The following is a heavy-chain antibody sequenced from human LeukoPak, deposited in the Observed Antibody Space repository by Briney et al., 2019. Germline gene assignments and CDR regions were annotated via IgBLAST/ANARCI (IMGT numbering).Heavy chain of an antibody. CDR2: ISGDSHST. J-gene: IGHJ6*02. D-gene: IGHD5-18*01. V-gene: IGHV3-43*02. CDR3: ARDTEEYIYGYYYYGMDV. Sequence: GGSLRLSCAASGFTFDDYAMHWVRQAPGKGLEWVSLISGDSHSTVYADSVKGVFTISRDNRKNSLYMQMNSLRNDATALYYCARDTEEYIYGYYYYGMDVWGQGTTVTVSS. CDR1: GFTFDDYA.